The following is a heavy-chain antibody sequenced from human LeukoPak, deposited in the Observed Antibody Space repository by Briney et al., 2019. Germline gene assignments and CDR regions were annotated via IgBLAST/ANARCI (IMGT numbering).Heavy chain of an antibody. V-gene: IGHV5-51*01. J-gene: IGHJ3*02. Sequence: RQVPXXXXEWMGIIYPGDSDTRYSPSFQGQVTISADKSISTAYLQWSSLEASDTAMYYCARPRLGTDAFDIWGQGTMVTVSS. D-gene: IGHD7-27*01. CDR3: ARPRLGTDAFDI. CDR2: IYPGDSDT.